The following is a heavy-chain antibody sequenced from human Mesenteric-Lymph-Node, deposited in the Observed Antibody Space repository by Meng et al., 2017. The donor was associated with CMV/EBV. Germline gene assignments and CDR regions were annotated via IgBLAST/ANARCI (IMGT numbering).Heavy chain of an antibody. CDR2: IYSGGIST. D-gene: IGHD2-2*02. Sequence: GESLKISCASSGFTFSNYAMNWVRQAPGKGLEWVSVIYSGGISTYFADSVKGRFTISRDNSKNTLYLQMNSLRAEDTAVYYCAKDQGVVVVPAAIRGDDYWGQGTLVTVSS. CDR1: GFTFSNYA. J-gene: IGHJ4*02. V-gene: IGHV3-23*03. CDR3: AKDQGVVVVPAAIRGDDY.